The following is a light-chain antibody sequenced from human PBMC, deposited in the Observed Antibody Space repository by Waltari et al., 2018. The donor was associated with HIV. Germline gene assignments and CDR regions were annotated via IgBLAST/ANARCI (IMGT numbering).Light chain of an antibody. CDR2: GAS. J-gene: IGKJ2*01. CDR1: QSVSSTY. V-gene: IGKV3-20*01. Sequence: SCRASQSVSSTYLAWYQQKSGQAPRLLISGASTRATGIPDRFSGSGSGTDFTLTISRLEPEDFALYYCQQFGNSPRTFGQGTKVEIK. CDR3: QQFGNSPRT.